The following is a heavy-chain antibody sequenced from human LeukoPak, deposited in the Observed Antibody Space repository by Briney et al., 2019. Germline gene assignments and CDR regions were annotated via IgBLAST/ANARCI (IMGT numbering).Heavy chain of an antibody. D-gene: IGHD5-24*01. Sequence: GGSLRLSCAASGFTFSSYWMHWVRQAPGKGLEWVSVIYSGGSTYYADSVKGRFTISRDTSKDTLYLQMNNLRAEDTAVYYCARAMGDYWGQGTLVTVSS. CDR2: IYSGGST. V-gene: IGHV3-53*01. J-gene: IGHJ4*02. CDR1: GFTFSSYW. CDR3: ARAMGDY.